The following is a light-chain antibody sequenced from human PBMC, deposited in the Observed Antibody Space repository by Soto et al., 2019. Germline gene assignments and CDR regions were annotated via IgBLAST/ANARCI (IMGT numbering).Light chain of an antibody. CDR1: QNINSW. CDR3: QQYNSISGT. CDR2: KAS. V-gene: IGKV1-5*03. J-gene: IGKJ1*01. Sequence: DVPVTQSPSTLSAYVGDRVTITCRASQNINSWLAWYQQRPGKAPKLLIHKASILQSGAPSRFSGSESGTDFTLTISSLQPDDSATYYCQQYNSISGTFGQGTKVDIK.